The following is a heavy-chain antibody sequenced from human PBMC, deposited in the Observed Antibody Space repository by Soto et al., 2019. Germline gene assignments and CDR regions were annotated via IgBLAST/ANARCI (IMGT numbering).Heavy chain of an antibody. J-gene: IGHJ4*02. CDR1: GDTFSSYA. CDR2: IIPIFGTA. D-gene: IGHD2-15*01. Sequence: QVQLVQSGAEVKKPGSSVKVSCKASGDTFSSYAFSWVRQAPGQGLEWMGGIIPIFGTANYAQKFQGRVTVTAYKCTSTVYMELRRLRSADTAVYYCARSGDCSGSSCYRFDYGGQGTLVTASS. V-gene: IGHV1-69*06. CDR3: ARSGDCSGSSCYRFDY.